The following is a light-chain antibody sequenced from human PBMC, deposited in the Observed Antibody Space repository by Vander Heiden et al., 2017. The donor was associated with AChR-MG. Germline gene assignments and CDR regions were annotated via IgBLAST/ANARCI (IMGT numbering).Light chain of an antibody. J-gene: IGKJ1*01. CDR3: QKYFSAPWT. CDR2: AAS. V-gene: IGKV1-27*01. CDR1: QDIDND. Sequence: DIQMTQSPSSVSASVGDRVTISCRTSQDIDNDLAWFQHEPGKVPKLLIYAASTLQSGVPSRFSGSGSGTDFILTINTLQAEDVATYYCQKYFSAPWTFCQGTKVEIK.